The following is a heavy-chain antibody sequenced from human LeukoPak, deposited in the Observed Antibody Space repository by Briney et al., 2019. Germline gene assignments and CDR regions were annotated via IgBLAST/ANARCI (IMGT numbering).Heavy chain of an antibody. V-gene: IGHV3-11*04. CDR1: GFTFSDSY. Sequence: GGSLRLSCAASGFTFSDSYMTWIRQAPGKGLEWVSYISNSGSTIYYADSVKGRFTISRDDAMTSLYLQMNSLRAEDTAVYYCGRGHWGLDYWGQGTLVTVSS. CDR2: ISNSGSTI. J-gene: IGHJ4*02. D-gene: IGHD7-27*01. CDR3: GRGHWGLDY.